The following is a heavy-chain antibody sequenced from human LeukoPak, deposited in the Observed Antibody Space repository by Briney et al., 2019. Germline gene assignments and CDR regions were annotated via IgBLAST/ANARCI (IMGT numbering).Heavy chain of an antibody. D-gene: IGHD3-16*01. J-gene: IGHJ5*02. V-gene: IGHV1-69*13. CDR1: GGTFSSYA. CDR3: ARDGGSPNWFDP. CDR2: IIPIFGTA. Sequence: SVKVSCKASGGTFSSYAISWVRQAPGQGLEWMGGIIPIFGTANYAQKFQGRVTITADESTSTAYMELSSLRSDDTAVYYCARDGGSPNWFDPWGQGTLVTVSS.